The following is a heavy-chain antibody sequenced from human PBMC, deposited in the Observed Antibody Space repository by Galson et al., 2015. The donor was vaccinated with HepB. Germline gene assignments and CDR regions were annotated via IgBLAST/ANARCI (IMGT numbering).Heavy chain of an antibody. V-gene: IGHV1-69*04. Sequence: SVKVSCKASGGTFSSYAISWVRQAPGQGLEWMGRIIPILGIANYAQKFQGRVTITADKSTSTAYMELSSLRSEDTAVYYCARSPDSSNYYYYYGMDVWGQGTTVTVSS. CDR2: IIPILGIA. J-gene: IGHJ6*02. CDR1: GGTFSSYA. D-gene: IGHD3-22*01. CDR3: ARSPDSSNYYYYYGMDV.